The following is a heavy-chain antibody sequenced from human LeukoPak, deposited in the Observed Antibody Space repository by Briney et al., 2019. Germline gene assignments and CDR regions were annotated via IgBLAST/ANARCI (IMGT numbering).Heavy chain of an antibody. J-gene: IGHJ3*02. CDR3: VSRRYSTSALDAFNI. CDR2: VSESGAGT. D-gene: IGHD6-6*01. Sequence: GGSPRLSCAASGFTFNIYAMTWVRQAPGKELEWVSTVSESGAGTYYAGSVKGRFTISRDNSKNTLYLQMNGLRAEDTAVYYCVSRRYSTSALDAFNIWGHGTMVTVSS. CDR1: GFTFNIYA. V-gene: IGHV3-23*01.